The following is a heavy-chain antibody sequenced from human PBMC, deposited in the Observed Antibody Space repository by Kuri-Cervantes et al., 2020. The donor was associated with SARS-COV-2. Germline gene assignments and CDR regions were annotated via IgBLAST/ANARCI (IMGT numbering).Heavy chain of an antibody. CDR2: IYYSGST. CDR3: ARDSYYDFWSGYYSY. D-gene: IGHD3-3*01. V-gene: IGHV4-61*01. J-gene: IGHJ4*02. Sequence: ESLKISCTVSGGSVSSGSYYWSWIRQPPGKGLEWIGYIYYSGSTNYNPSLKSRVTISVDTSKNQFSLKLSSVTAADTAVYYCARDSYYDFWSGYYSYWGQGTLVTVSS. CDR1: GGSVSSGSYY.